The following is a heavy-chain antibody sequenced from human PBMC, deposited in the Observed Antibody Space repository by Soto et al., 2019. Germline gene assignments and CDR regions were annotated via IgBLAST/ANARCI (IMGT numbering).Heavy chain of an antibody. CDR1: HGSFNSGDHL. CDR3: ASVGGGDTRQGGFDH. V-gene: IGHV4-39*01. D-gene: IGHD2-21*01. J-gene: IGHJ4*02. CDR2: SHSSGRT. Sequence: PAETLSLTCAVSHGSFNSGDHLWAWNAQPPGKGLEVLGSSHSSGRTYYIPSLTSRASISIQYHKNQFSVKLTSVHADDKAFFYCASVGGGDTRQGGFDHWGQGALVTVSS.